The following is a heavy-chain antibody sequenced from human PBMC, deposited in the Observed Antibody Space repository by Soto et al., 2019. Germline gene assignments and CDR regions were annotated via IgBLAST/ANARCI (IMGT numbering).Heavy chain of an antibody. Sequence: QITLKESGPTLVKPTQTLTLTCTFSGFSLTTSGVGVGWIRQPPGKALEWLALIYWDDDKRYSPSLKSRLTITKDTSKNQVVLTMTNMDPVDTATYYCGHRPRRRYCSRTSCLDVWGQGTTVTVSS. CDR2: IYWDDDK. CDR1: GFSLTTSGVG. J-gene: IGHJ6*02. V-gene: IGHV2-5*02. CDR3: GHRPRRRYCSRTSCLDV. D-gene: IGHD2-2*01.